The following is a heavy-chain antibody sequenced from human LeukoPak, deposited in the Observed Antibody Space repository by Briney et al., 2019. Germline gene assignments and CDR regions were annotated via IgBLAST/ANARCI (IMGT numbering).Heavy chain of an antibody. J-gene: IGHJ6*03. CDR2: IYHSGST. Sequence: PSGTLSPTCAVSGGSISSSNWWSWVRQPPGKGLEWIGEIYHSGSTNYNPSLKSRVTISVDKSKNQFSLKLSSVTAADTAVYYCAREGGWGYYYMDVWGKGTTVTVSS. D-gene: IGHD1-26*01. V-gene: IGHV4-4*02. CDR3: AREGGWGYYYMDV. CDR1: GGSISSSNW.